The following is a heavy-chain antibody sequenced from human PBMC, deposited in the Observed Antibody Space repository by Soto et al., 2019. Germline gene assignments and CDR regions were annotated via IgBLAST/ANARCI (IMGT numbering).Heavy chain of an antibody. CDR2: IYYSGST. V-gene: IGHV4-39*01. J-gene: IGHJ6*02. CDR1: GGSISSSSYY. D-gene: IGHD1-26*01. CDR3: ARQSYEAAVNYYYGMDV. Sequence: SETLSLTCTVSGGSISSSSYYWGWIRQPPGKGLEWIGSIYYSGSTYYNPSLKSRVTISVDTSKNQFSLKLSSVTAADTAVYYCARQSYEAAVNYYYGMDVWGQGTTVTVSS.